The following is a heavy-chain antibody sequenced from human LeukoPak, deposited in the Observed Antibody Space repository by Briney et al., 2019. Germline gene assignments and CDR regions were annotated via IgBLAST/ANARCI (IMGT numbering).Heavy chain of an antibody. CDR1: AFIFDDYA. V-gene: IGHV3-9*01. J-gene: IGHJ4*02. CDR2: ISWKSGSI. CDR3: AKDLATYSRYPVGFDY. Sequence: GGSLRLSCAASAFIFDDYAMHWVRQAQGKGREWVSGISWKSGSIGHADSVKGPFTSSRDNAKNYLYLQMNSLRAEDTALYYCAKDLATYSRYPVGFDYWGQGTLVTVSS. D-gene: IGHD6-13*01.